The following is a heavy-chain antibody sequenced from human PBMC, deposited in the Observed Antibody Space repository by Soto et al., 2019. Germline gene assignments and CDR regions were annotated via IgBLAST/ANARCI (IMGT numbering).Heavy chain of an antibody. V-gene: IGHV1-46*01. J-gene: IGHJ3*02. Sequence: ASVKVSCKASGYTFTSYYMHWVRQAPGQGLEWMGIINPSGGSTSYAQKFQGRATMTRDTSTSTVYMELSSLRSEDTAVYYCARDDDYSSSSGGAFDIWGQGTMVTVSS. CDR3: ARDDDYSSSSGGAFDI. CDR1: GYTFTSYY. D-gene: IGHD6-6*01. CDR2: INPSGGST.